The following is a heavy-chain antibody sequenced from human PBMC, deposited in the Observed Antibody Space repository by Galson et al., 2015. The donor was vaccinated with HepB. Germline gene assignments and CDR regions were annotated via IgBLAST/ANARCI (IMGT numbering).Heavy chain of an antibody. V-gene: IGHV3-20*04. CDR2: INGNGGFT. Sequence: SLRLSCAASGFIRDDYGMSWVRQSPGKGLEWVSGINGNGGFTAYADSVKDRFTSSRDNAKNSLYLQMNSLRADDTALYYCVRGGFWSGYLGLDYYYFYYMDVWGKGTTVTVSS. D-gene: IGHD3-3*01. CDR3: VRGGFWSGYLGLDYYYFYYMDV. CDR1: GFIRDDYG. J-gene: IGHJ6*03.